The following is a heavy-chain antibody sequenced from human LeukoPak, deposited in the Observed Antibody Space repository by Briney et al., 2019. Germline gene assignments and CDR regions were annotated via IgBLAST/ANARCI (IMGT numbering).Heavy chain of an antibody. V-gene: IGHV1-18*01. CDR3: AVGEYYFDY. Sequence: ASVKVSCKAAGYTFTSYGISCVRQAPGQGLEWMGWISAYNGNTNYAQKLQGRVTITTDTSTSTAYMELRSLRSDATAVYYCAVGEYYFDYWSQGTLVTVSS. J-gene: IGHJ4*02. CDR1: GYTFTSYG. D-gene: IGHD3-16*01. CDR2: ISAYNGNT.